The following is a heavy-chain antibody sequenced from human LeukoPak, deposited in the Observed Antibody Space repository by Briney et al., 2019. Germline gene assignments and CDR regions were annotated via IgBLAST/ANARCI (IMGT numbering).Heavy chain of an antibody. CDR1: GGSFSGYY. CDR3: ARGLGVAARPSYYGMDV. J-gene: IGHJ6*02. CDR2: INHSGST. Sequence: PSETLPLTCAVYGGSFSGYYWSWIRQPPGKGLEWIGEINHSGSTNYNPSLKSRVTISVDTSKNQFSLKLSSVTAADTAVYYCARGLGVAARPSYYGMDVWGQGTTVTVSS. D-gene: IGHD6-6*01. V-gene: IGHV4-34*01.